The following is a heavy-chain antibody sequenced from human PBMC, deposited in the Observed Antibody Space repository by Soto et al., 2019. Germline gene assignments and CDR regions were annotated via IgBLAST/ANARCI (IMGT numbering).Heavy chain of an antibody. V-gene: IGHV3-23*01. CDR2: ISGTGDST. CDR3: AKDRDSSGYYYRNY. J-gene: IGHJ4*02. CDR1: GFTFSSYA. D-gene: IGHD3-22*01. Sequence: GGSLRLSCAASGFTFSSYAMSWVRQAPGKGLEWVSAISGTGDSTYYADSVKGRFTISRDNSKNTLYLQINSLRAEYTAVYYCAKDRDSSGYYYRNYWGQGTLVTVPQ.